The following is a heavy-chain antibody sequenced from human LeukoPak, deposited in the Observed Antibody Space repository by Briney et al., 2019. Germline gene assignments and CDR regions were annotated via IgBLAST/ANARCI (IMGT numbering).Heavy chain of an antibody. Sequence: GASVKVSCNASGYTFTSYYMHWVRQAPGQGLEWMGIINPSGGSTSYAQKFQGGVTMTRDMSTSTVYMELSSLRSEDTAVYYCARGGKLQIDYWGQGTLVTVSS. J-gene: IGHJ4*02. D-gene: IGHD3-16*01. V-gene: IGHV1-46*01. CDR2: INPSGGST. CDR3: ARGGKLQIDY. CDR1: GYTFTSYY.